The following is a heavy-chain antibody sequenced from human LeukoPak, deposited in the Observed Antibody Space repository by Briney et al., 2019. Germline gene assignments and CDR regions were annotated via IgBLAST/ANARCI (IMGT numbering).Heavy chain of an antibody. D-gene: IGHD3-22*01. CDR3: ARDPYDYYDSSGYYSL. V-gene: IGHV1-69*13. Sequence: ASVKVSCKASGGTFSSYAISWVRQAPGQGLEWMGGIIPIFCTANYAQKFQGRVTITADESTSTAYMELSSLRSEDTAVYYCARDPYDYYDSSGYYSLWGQGTLVTVSS. CDR2: IIPIFCTA. J-gene: IGHJ4*02. CDR1: GGTFSSYA.